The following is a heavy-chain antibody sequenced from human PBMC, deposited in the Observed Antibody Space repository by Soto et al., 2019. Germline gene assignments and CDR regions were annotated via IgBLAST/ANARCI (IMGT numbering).Heavy chain of an antibody. D-gene: IGHD4-17*01. Sequence: PGGSLRLSCAAPGFTFSSYAMSWVRQAPGKGLEWVSAISGSGGSTYYADSVKGRFTISRDNSKNTLYLQMNSLRAEDTAVYYCAKVMEDYGVHFPLCGMAVWGQGTTVTVSS. CDR1: GFTFSSYA. CDR2: ISGSGGST. J-gene: IGHJ6*02. V-gene: IGHV3-23*01. CDR3: AKVMEDYGVHFPLCGMAV.